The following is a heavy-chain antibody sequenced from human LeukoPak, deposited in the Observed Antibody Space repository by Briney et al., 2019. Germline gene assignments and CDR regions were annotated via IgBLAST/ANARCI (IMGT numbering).Heavy chain of an antibody. CDR1: GGSISSYY. V-gene: IGHV4-59*01. CDR2: IYYSGST. CDR3: ARDRGSFEWGGSSSWYHPDDAFDI. J-gene: IGHJ3*02. Sequence: SETLSLTCTVSGGSISSYYWSWIRQPPGKGLEWIGYIYYSGSTNYNPSLKSRVTISVDTSKNQFSLKLSSVTAADTAVYYCARDRGSFEWGGSSSWYHPDDAFDIWGQGTMVTVSS. D-gene: IGHD6-13*01.